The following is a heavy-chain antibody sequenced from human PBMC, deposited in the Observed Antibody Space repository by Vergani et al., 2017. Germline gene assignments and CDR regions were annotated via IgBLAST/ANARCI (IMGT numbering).Heavy chain of an antibody. V-gene: IGHV1-69*12. J-gene: IGHJ3*02. D-gene: IGHD4-17*01. CDR1: GGTFSSYA. CDR2: IIPIFGTA. Sequence: QVQLVQSWAEVKKPGSSVKVSCKASGGTFSSYAISWVRQAPGQGLEWMGGIIPIFGTANYAQKFQGRVTITADESTSTAYMELSSLRSEDTAVYYCARDRELGYGDPDAFDIWGQGTMVTVSS. CDR3: ARDRELGYGDPDAFDI.